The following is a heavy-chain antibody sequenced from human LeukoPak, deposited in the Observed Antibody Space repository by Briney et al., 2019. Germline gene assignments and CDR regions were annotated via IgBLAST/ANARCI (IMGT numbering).Heavy chain of an antibody. CDR2: INSDGSST. V-gene: IGHV3-74*01. CDR3: ARDSTFRGTGPNV. Sequence: GGSLRLSCAASGFTFGNYWMHWVRQAPGKGLVWVSRINSDGSSTNYADSVKGRFTISRDNAKNTLYLQVSSLRAEDTAVYYCARDSTFRGTGPNVWGQGTMVIVSP. J-gene: IGHJ3*01. CDR1: GFTFGNYW. D-gene: IGHD2-8*02.